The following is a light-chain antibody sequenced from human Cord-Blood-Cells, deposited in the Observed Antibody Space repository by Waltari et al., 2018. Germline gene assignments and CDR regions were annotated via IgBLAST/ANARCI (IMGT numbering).Light chain of an antibody. CDR2: DVS. J-gene: IGLJ1*01. Sequence: QSALTQPRSVSGSPGQSVTISCTGTSSDVGGHNYASWYQQHPGKAPQLMIYDVSKRPSGVPDRFSGSKSGNTASLTISGLQAEDEADYYCCSYAGSYTLVFGTGTKVTVL. CDR3: CSYAGSYTLV. CDR1: SSDVGGHNY. V-gene: IGLV2-11*01.